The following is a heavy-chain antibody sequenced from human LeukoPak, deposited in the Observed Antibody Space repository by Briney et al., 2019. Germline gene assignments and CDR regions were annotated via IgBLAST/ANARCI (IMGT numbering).Heavy chain of an antibody. Sequence: GSSVKVSCKASGGILNTHIFTWVRQAPGQGLEWMGRITPIIDTTIYAQKFQGRLTITADKFTSTIYMELSSLRSDDTAVYYCARVNLRGSQYNWFDPRGQGTLVTVSS. CDR1: GGILNTHI. D-gene: IGHD1-26*01. CDR2: ITPIIDTT. V-gene: IGHV1-69*08. J-gene: IGHJ5*02. CDR3: ARVNLRGSQYNWFDP.